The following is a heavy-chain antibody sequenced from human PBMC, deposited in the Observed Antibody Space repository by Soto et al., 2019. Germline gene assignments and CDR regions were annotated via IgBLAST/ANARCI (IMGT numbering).Heavy chain of an antibody. CDR2: IIPIFGTA. CDR3: ARSSEYSSSSTFDYYYHYGMDV. J-gene: IGHJ6*02. CDR1: GGTFSSYA. D-gene: IGHD6-6*01. V-gene: IGHV1-69*01. Sequence: QVQLVQSGAEVKKPGSSVKVSCKASGGTFSSYAISWVRQAPGQGLEWMGGIIPIFGTANYAQKFQGRVTITADESTSTAYMELSSLRSEDTAVYYCARSSEYSSSSTFDYYYHYGMDVWGQGPTVTVSS.